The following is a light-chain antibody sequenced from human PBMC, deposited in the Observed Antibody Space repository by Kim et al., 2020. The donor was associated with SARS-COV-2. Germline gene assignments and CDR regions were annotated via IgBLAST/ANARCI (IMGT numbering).Light chain of an antibody. CDR2: GAS. CDR1: QSVSSN. CDR3: QQYNNWPPEYS. J-gene: IGKJ2*03. V-gene: IGKV3-15*01. Sequence: SPGERATLSCRASQSVSSNLPWYQQKPGQAPRLLIYGASTRATGIPARFSGSGSGTEFTLTISSLQYEDFAVYYCQQYNNWPPEYSFGQGTKLEI.